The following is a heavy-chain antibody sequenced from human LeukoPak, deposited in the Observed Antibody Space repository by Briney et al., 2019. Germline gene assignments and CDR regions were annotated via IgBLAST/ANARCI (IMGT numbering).Heavy chain of an antibody. D-gene: IGHD1-26*01. CDR2: ISSDGSST. V-gene: IGHV3-74*01. CDR3: ARDRLAYWDGAYYDAFDI. J-gene: IGHJ3*02. CDR1: GFTFSSYA. Sequence: GGSLRLSCAASGFTFSSYAMYWVRQAPGEGLVWVSRISSDGSSTIYADSVKGRFTISRDIAKNTLSLQMNSLTAEDTAVYYCARDRLAYWDGAYYDAFDIWGQGTLVTVSS.